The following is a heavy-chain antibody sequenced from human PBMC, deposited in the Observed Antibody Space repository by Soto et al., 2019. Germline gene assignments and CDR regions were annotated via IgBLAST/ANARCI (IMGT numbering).Heavy chain of an antibody. CDR3: AKAPYSGYEIDY. CDR2: ISYDGSNK. Sequence: QVQLVESGGGVVQPGRSLRLSCAASGFTFSSYGMHWVRQAPGKGLEWVAVISYDGSNKYYADSVKGRFTISRDNSKNTLYLQMNSLRVEDTAVYYCAKAPYSGYEIDYWGQGTLVTVSS. V-gene: IGHV3-30*18. D-gene: IGHD5-12*01. J-gene: IGHJ4*02. CDR1: GFTFSSYG.